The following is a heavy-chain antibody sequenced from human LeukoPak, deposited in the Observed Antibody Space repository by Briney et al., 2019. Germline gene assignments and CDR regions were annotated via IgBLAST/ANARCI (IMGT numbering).Heavy chain of an antibody. J-gene: IGHJ4*02. D-gene: IGHD3-3*01. CDR3: ARDFWSGYSSPMDY. Sequence: PGGSLRLSCAASGFTFSTYGMHWVRQAPGEGLEWVAVISYDGSNKYYADSVKGRFTISRDNSKNTLYLQMNSLRAEDTAVYYCARDFWSGYSSPMDYWGQGTLVTVSS. V-gene: IGHV3-30*03. CDR1: GFTFSTYG. CDR2: ISYDGSNK.